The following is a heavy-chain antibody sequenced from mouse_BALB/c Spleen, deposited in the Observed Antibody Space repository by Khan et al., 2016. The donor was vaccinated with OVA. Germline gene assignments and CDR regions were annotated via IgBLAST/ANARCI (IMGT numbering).Heavy chain of an antibody. Sequence: VQLQQSGAELAKPGASVKMSCKASGYTFVNYWILWVRQRPGQGLEWIGYINPSIAYTENNQNFKDKATLTADKSSSTAYMQLNSLTSEDYAVYYGARRGLRWDFDYWGQGTTLTVSS. CDR3: ARRGLRWDFDY. V-gene: IGHV1-7*01. CDR1: GYTFVNYW. J-gene: IGHJ2*01. CDR2: INPSIAYT. D-gene: IGHD1-1*01.